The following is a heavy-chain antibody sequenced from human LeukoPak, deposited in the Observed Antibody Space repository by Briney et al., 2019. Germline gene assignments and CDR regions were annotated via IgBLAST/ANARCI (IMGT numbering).Heavy chain of an antibody. J-gene: IGHJ4*02. Sequence: GGSLRLSCAASGFTFSSYEMNWVRQAPGKGLEWVSYISSSGSTIYYADSVKGRFTISRDNAKNSLYLQMNSLRAEDTAVYYCAGGGIAAAGIIEDYWGQGTLVTVSS. CDR3: AGGGIAAAGIIEDY. CDR2: ISSSGSTI. CDR1: GFTFSSYE. D-gene: IGHD6-13*01. V-gene: IGHV3-48*03.